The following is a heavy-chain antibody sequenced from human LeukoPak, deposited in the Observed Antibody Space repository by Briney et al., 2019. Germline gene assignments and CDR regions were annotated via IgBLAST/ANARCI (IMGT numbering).Heavy chain of an antibody. CDR1: GFTFSTYS. J-gene: IGHJ4*02. CDR3: SRERRDYYXSGAXAYPFXX. D-gene: IGHD3-10*01. Sequence: PGGSLRLSCAASGFTFSTYSMNWVRQAPGKGLEWVSSISSNNRYIYYADSVKGRFTISRDNAKNSLYLQMNSLRAEDTAMYYCSRERRDYYXSGAXAYPFXXWGQGTQVAVSS. CDR2: ISSNNRYI. V-gene: IGHV3-21*01.